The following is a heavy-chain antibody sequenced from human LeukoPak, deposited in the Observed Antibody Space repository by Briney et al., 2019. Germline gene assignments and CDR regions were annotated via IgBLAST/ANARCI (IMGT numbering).Heavy chain of an antibody. CDR3: ARVGLFPIRY. V-gene: IGHV4-39*07. D-gene: IGHD2-2*02. CDR1: RGSISSSNYY. J-gene: IGHJ4*02. Sequence: SETLSLTCTVSRGSISSSNYYWGWIRQPPGKGLEWIGSIYYSGNTFYNPSLKSRVTISVDTSKNQFSLNLISVTAADTAVYYCARVGLFPIRYWGQGTLVTVSS. CDR2: IYYSGNT.